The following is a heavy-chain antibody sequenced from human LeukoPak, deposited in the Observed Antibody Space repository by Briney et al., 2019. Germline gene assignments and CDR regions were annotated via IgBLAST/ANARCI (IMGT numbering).Heavy chain of an antibody. CDR1: GYTFTDYY. Sequence: ASVKVSCKTSGYTFTDYYMHWVRQAPGQGLEWMGWINPNSGGTNYAQKFQGRVTMTRDTSISTAYMELSRLRSDDTAVYNCARELCSGGSCYHDYWGQGTLVTVSS. D-gene: IGHD2-15*01. J-gene: IGHJ4*02. CDR3: ARELCSGGSCYHDY. V-gene: IGHV1-2*02. CDR2: INPNSGGT.